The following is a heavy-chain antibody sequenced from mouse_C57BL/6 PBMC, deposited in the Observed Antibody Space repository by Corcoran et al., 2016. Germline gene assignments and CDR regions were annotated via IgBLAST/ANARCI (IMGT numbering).Heavy chain of an antibody. CDR2: ISYDGSN. CDR1: GYSITSGYY. V-gene: IGHV3-6*01. J-gene: IGHJ4*01. Sequence: DVQLQESGPGLVKPSQSLSLTCSVTGYSITSGYYWNWIRQFPGNKLEWMGYISYDGSNNYNPSLKNRISITRDTSKNQLFLQLNSVTTEYTATDYCSRWGPAEAMDYWGQGTPVTVSS. D-gene: IGHD3-3*01. CDR3: SRWGPAEAMDY.